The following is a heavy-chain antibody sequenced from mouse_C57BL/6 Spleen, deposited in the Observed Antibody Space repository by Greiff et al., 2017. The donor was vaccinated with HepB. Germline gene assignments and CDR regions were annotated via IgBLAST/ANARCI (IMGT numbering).Heavy chain of an antibody. V-gene: IGHV3-6*01. CDR1: GYSITSGYY. Sequence: VQLKESGPGLVKPSQSLSLTCSVTGYSITSGYYWNWIRQFPGNKLEWMGYISYDGSNNYNPSLKNRISITRDTSKNQFFLKLKSVTTEDTATYYCARDRTTVVTMDYWGQGTSVTVSS. CDR3: ARDRTTVVTMDY. J-gene: IGHJ4*01. CDR2: ISYDGSN. D-gene: IGHD1-1*01.